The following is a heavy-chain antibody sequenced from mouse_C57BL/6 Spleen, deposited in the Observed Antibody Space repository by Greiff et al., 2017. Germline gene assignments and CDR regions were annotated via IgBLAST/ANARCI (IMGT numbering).Heavy chain of an antibody. J-gene: IGHJ2*01. D-gene: IGHD2-14*01. CDR3: ARSIGDYFDD. CDR1: GYTFTDYY. CDR2: INPNNGGT. Sequence: EVQLQQSGPELVKPGASVKISCKASGYTFTDYYMNWVKQSHGKSLEWIGDINPNNGGTSYNQKFKGKATLTVDKSSSTAYMELRSLTSEDSAVYYCARSIGDYFDDWGQGTTLTVSS. V-gene: IGHV1-26*01.